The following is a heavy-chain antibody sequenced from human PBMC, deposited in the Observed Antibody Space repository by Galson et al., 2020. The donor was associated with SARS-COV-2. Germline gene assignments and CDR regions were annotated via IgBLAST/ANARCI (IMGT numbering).Heavy chain of an antibody. V-gene: IGHV3-23*01. CDR1: GLTFSSYA. CDR3: AKRMGESGSHYYSFDH. CDR2: IGESGVRT. D-gene: IGHD3-10*01. Sequence: GGSLRLSCATSGLTFSSYAMRWVRQPPGKGLEWVSSIGESGVRTYYADSVKGRFTISRDNSKNTLCLQMNSLRDEDTAIYYCAKRMGESGSHYYSFDHWGQGILVTVSS. J-gene: IGHJ4*02.